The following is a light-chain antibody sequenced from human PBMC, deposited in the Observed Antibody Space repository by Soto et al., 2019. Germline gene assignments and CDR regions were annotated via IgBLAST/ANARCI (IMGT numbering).Light chain of an antibody. CDR1: QSIHTS. CDR3: KQRNVWPPIT. V-gene: IGKV3-11*01. J-gene: IGKJ5*01. CDR2: DST. Sequence: VLTQSPATLSLSPGERATLSCRASQSIHTSLAWYQQKSGKPPRLVIYDSTLRANGVPDRFGGSRSGTEFTLTITSLEPEDFAVYYCKQRNVWPPITFGQGTRLEIK.